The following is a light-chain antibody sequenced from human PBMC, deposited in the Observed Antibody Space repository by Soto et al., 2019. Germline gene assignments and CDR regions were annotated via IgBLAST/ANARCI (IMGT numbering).Light chain of an antibody. V-gene: IGKV3-20*01. J-gene: IGKJ2*01. CDR2: GAS. CDR1: QSVGSSF. CDR3: QQYDSSPYT. Sequence: EIVLTQSPGTLAFSQGERATLSCRASQSVGSSFLAWYQQKPGQAPRLLIYGASSRATGIPDRFSGSGSGTDFTLTISRLEPEDFAVYYCQQYDSSPYTFGQGTKLEIK.